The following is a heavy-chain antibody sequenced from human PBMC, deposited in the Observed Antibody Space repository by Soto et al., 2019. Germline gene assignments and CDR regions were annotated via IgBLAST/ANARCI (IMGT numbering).Heavy chain of an antibody. D-gene: IGHD4-4*01. CDR2: IYYSGST. J-gene: IGHJ3*02. V-gene: IGHV4-39*01. Sequence: QLQLQESGPGLVKPSETLSLTCTVSGGSISSSSYYWGWIRQPPGKGLEWIGSIYYSGSTYYNPSLKSRVTISVDTSKNQFSLKLSSVTAADTAVYYCARHVGPLTSAFDIWGQGTMVTVSS. CDR1: GGSISSSSYY. CDR3: ARHVGPLTSAFDI.